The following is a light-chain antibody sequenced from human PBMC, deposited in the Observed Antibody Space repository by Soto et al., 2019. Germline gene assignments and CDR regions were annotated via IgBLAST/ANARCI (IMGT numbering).Light chain of an antibody. CDR3: SSYTTTTTLV. J-gene: IGLJ1*01. V-gene: IGLV2-14*01. CDR1: TSDVGNYNY. CDR2: EVT. Sequence: QSVLAQPASVSGSPGQSITISCTGTTSDVGNYNYVSWFQQHPGKPPKLMIYEVTNRPSGVSNRFSGSKAGITASLTISGLQAEDEADYYCSSYTTTTTLVFGTGIKVAVL.